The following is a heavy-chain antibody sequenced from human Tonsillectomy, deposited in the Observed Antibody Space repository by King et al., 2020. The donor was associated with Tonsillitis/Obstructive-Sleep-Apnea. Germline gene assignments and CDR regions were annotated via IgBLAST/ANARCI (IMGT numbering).Heavy chain of an antibody. Sequence: VQLVESGGGLVKPGGSLRLSCSASGITFSSYNMNWVRQAPGKGLEWVSSINNSSSYIYYADSVKGRFTISRDNAKNSLYLQMNSLRAEDTAVYYCARGGYCSGGSCYRTNDYWGQGTLVTVSS. D-gene: IGHD2-15*01. CDR3: ARGGYCSGGSCYRTNDY. J-gene: IGHJ4*02. V-gene: IGHV3-21*01. CDR1: GITFSSYN. CDR2: INNSSSYI.